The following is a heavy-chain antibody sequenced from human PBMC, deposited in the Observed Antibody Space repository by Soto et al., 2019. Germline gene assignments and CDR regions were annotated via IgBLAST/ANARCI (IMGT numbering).Heavy chain of an antibody. CDR2: VDHRGST. Sequence: QVHLQQRGAGPLKPSETLSLNCVVSGESFSGYYWSWIRQTPGMGLEWIGEVDHRGSTTYNPSLKNRASISIDSSKNLFSLELTSVTAADTALYFCARYEYGNSLYGVDVWGQGTRVTVSS. CDR3: ARYEYGNSLYGVDV. J-gene: IGHJ6*02. CDR1: GESFSGYY. V-gene: IGHV4-34*02. D-gene: IGHD1-7*01.